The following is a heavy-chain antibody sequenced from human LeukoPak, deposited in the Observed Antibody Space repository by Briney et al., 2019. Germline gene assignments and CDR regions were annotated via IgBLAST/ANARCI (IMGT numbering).Heavy chain of an antibody. J-gene: IGHJ4*02. CDR1: GFTVSSNY. CDR3: AKDIGAYGDYGFDY. Sequence: GGSLRLSCAASGFTVSSNYMSWVRLAPGKGLEWVSVIYSGGSTYYADSVKGRFTISRDNSKNSLYLQMNSLRTEDTALYYCAKDIGAYGDYGFDYWGQGTLVTVSS. V-gene: IGHV3-53*05. D-gene: IGHD4-17*01. CDR2: IYSGGST.